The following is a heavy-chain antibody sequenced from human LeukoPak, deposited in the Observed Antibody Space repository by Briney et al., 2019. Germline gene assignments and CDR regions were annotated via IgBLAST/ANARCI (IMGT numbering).Heavy chain of an antibody. V-gene: IGHV4-4*07. CDR3: AAGGLSYYFDY. Sequence: PSETLSPTCTVSGGSITRYYSSWSRQPAGKGLGWIGRIYTGGSTNQNPSVKSRVTMSVDTSKNQFCLTLSSVTAADTAVYYCAAGGLSYYFDYGGRGTLVTVSS. CDR2: IYTGGST. CDR1: GGSITRYY. D-gene: IGHD2-8*02. J-gene: IGHJ4*02.